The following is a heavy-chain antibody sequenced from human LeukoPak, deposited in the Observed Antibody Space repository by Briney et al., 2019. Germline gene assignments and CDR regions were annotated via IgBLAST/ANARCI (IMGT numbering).Heavy chain of an antibody. CDR1: GFTFSSYS. Sequence: PGGSLRLSCAASGFTFSSYSMNWVRQAPGKGLEWVSGISGSGGDTYYADSVKGRFTISRDNSKNTLYLQMNSLRAEDTAVYYCAKDRSCTNNICHGDFDYWGQGTLVTVSS. D-gene: IGHD2-8*01. CDR2: ISGSGGDT. CDR3: AKDRSCTNNICHGDFDY. V-gene: IGHV3-23*01. J-gene: IGHJ4*02.